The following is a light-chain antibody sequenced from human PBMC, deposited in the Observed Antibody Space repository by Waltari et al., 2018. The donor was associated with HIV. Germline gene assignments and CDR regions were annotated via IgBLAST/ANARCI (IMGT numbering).Light chain of an antibody. Sequence: QSALTQPAPVSGSPGPSITIPCTGTSSDVGSYNLVCWYQQHPGTAPKLMIYEVSKRPSGVSNRFSGSKSGNTASLTISGRQAEDESDYYCCSYAGSSTLVFGGGTKLTVL. V-gene: IGLV2-23*02. CDR1: SSDVGSYNL. CDR3: CSYAGSSTLV. CDR2: EVS. J-gene: IGLJ3*02.